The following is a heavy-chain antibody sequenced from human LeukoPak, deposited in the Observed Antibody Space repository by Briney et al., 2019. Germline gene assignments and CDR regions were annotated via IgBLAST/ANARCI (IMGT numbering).Heavy chain of an antibody. D-gene: IGHD4-17*01. CDR1: GFSLPYG. CDR3: AKGFTTVKFDY. V-gene: IGHV3-23*01. Sequence: PGGSLRLSCEASGFSLPYGMSWVRQAPGKGLEWVSAISGRGGSTYYADSVKGRFTISRDNSKNTLYLQMNSLRAEDTAVYYCAKGFTTVKFDYWGQGTLVTVSS. J-gene: IGHJ4*02. CDR2: ISGRGGST.